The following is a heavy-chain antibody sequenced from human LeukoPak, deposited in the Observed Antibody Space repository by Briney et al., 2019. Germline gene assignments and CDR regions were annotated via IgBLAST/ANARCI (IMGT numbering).Heavy chain of an antibody. J-gene: IGHJ5*02. CDR2: MYTSEGT. D-gene: IGHD3-10*01. V-gene: IGHV4-4*09. CDR3: AGTYYNRGGFDP. CDR1: GGPINDYY. Sequence: SETLSLTCTVSGGPINDYYWSWIRQPPGKGLEWIGYMYTSEGTNYNPSLGSRVTISVDTSKNQFSLKLTSVTAADTAVYYCAGTYYNRGGFDPWGQGTLVTVSS.